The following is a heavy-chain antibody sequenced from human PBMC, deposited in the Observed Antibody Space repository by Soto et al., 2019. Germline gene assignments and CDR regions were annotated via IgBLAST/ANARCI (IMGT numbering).Heavy chain of an antibody. CDR1: GGSISSSSYY. Sequence: PSETLSLTCTVSGGSISSSSYYWVWIRQSPGKGLERIGSIYYDGSTYYKPSLTSRVTISVDTSKSQFPLKASSVTAVDTAVYYRARDGYNNAPLDFWGHGTLVTVSS. J-gene: IGHJ4*01. CDR2: IYYDGST. CDR3: ARDGYNNAPLDF. D-gene: IGHD4-4*01. V-gene: IGHV4-39*02.